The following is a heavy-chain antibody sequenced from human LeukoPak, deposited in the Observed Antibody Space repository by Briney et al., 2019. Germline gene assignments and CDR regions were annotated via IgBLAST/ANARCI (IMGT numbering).Heavy chain of an antibody. V-gene: IGHV4-34*03. CDR1: GGSFSGYY. CDR3: XXXXXDPYSSGWLVP. CDR2: INHSGST. D-gene: IGHD6-19*01. J-gene: IGHJ5*02. Sequence: SETLSLTCAVYGGSFSGYYWSWIRQPPGKGLEWIGEINHSGSTNYNPSLKSRVTISVDTSKNQFSLRLRSLTAADTAIYYCXXXXXDPYSSGWLVPWGQGTLVTVSS.